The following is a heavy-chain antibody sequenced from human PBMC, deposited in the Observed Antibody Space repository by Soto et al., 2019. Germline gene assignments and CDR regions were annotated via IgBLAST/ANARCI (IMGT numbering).Heavy chain of an antibody. D-gene: IGHD2-15*01. Sequence: QEQLVESGGGVVQPGRSLRLSCTASGFTFRSHAMHWVRQAPGKGLEWVAVISYDGRNNYYADSVKGRFTISRDNSKNTRYLRVNSLSTEDTAVYYCARDLAGDILAISLAATPYVAPWGQGTLVTVSS. CDR3: ARDLAGDILAISLAATPYVAP. CDR1: GFTFRSHA. V-gene: IGHV3-30*01. CDR2: ISYDGRNN. J-gene: IGHJ5*02.